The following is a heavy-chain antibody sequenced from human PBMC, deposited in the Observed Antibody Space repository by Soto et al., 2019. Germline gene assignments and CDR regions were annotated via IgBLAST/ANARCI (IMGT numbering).Heavy chain of an antibody. V-gene: IGHV3-30-3*01. CDR1: GFTFSSYA. Sequence: QVQLVESGGGVVQPGRSLRLSCAASGFTFSSYAMHWVRQAPGKGLEWVAVISYDGSNKYYADSVKGRFTISRDNSKNTLYLQMNSLRAEDTAVYYCERTFTIFGVVSAFDYWGQGTLVTVSS. CDR2: ISYDGSNK. J-gene: IGHJ4*02. CDR3: ERTFTIFGVVSAFDY. D-gene: IGHD3-3*01.